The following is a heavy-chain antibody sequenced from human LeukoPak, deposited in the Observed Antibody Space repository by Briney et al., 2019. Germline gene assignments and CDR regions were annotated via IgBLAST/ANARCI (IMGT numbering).Heavy chain of an antibody. CDR1: GGSFSGYY. J-gene: IGHJ4*02. CDR3: ARGRRGYSYGPRGETLDY. CDR2: INHSGST. Sequence: PSETLSLTCAVYGGSFSGYYWSWIRQPPGKGLEWIGEINHSGSTNYNPSLKSRVTISVDTSENQFSLKLSSVTAADTAVYYCARGRRGYSYGPRGETLDYWGQGTLVTVSS. V-gene: IGHV4-34*01. D-gene: IGHD5-18*01.